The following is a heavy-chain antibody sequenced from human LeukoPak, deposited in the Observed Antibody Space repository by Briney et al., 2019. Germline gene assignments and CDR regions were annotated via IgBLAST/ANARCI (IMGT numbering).Heavy chain of an antibody. CDR1: GFTFSSYA. V-gene: IGHV3-23*01. Sequence: GGSLRLSCAASGFTFSSYAMSWVRQAPGKGLEWVSAISGGGGSTYYADSVKGRFTISRDNSKNTLYLQMNSLRAEDTAVYYCAKIANRQWLVYYFDYWGQGTLVTVSS. CDR3: AKIANRQWLVYYFDY. D-gene: IGHD6-19*01. CDR2: ISGGGGST. J-gene: IGHJ4*02.